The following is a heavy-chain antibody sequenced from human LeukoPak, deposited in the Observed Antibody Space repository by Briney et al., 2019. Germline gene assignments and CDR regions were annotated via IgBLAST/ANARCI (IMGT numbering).Heavy chain of an antibody. D-gene: IGHD3-3*01. CDR1: GGTFSSYA. V-gene: IGHV1-69*05. Sequence: VASVKVSCKASGGTFSSYAISWVRQAPGQGLEWMGRIIPIFGTANYAQKFQGRVTITTDESTSTAYMELSSLRSEDTAVYYCARDRITIFGVGYQYFDYWGQGTLVTVSS. CDR3: ARDRITIFGVGYQYFDY. J-gene: IGHJ4*02. CDR2: IIPIFGTA.